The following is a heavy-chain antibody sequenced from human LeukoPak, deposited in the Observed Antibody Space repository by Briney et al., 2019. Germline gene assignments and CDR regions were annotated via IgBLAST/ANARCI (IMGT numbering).Heavy chain of an antibody. D-gene: IGHD4-17*01. Sequence: PSETLSLTCAVYGGSFNYYWSWIRQPPGKGLEWIGEINDRGITKYNPSLKSRVSISVDTSKNQFSLKLSSVTAADTAVYYCARTEGPTDYGDYFDYWGQGTLVTVSS. J-gene: IGHJ4*02. CDR2: INDRGIT. CDR1: GGSFNYY. V-gene: IGHV4-34*01. CDR3: ARTEGPTDYGDYFDY.